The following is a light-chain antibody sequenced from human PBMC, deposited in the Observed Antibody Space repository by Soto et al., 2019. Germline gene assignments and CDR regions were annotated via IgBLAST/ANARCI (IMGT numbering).Light chain of an antibody. J-gene: IGLJ2*01. CDR3: SSYTSSNTLV. Sequence: QSALTQPASVSGSPGQSITISCTGTSSDVGGYNYVSWYQHHPGKAPKLMIYEVSNRPSGLSNRFSGSKSGNTASLTISGLQAEDEADYYCSSYTSSNTLVFGGGTQLTVL. V-gene: IGLV2-14*01. CDR1: SSDVGGYNY. CDR2: EVS.